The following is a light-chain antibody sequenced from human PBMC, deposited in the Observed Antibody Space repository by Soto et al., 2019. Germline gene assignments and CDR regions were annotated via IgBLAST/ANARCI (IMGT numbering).Light chain of an antibody. J-gene: IGLJ3*02. CDR1: SXDVGGYNY. CDR3: SSYTTSSTHWV. CDR2: EVS. Sequence: QSALTQPASVSGSXXXXXXXXXXGTSXDVGGYNYVSWYQQHPGKAPKLMIYEVSNRPSGVSNRFSGSKSGNTASLTISGLQAEDEADYYCSSYTTSSTHWVFGGGTKVTVL. V-gene: IGLV2-14*01.